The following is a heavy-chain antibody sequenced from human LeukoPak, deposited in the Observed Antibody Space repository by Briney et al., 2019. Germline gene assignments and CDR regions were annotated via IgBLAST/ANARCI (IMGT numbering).Heavy chain of an antibody. Sequence: GGSLRLSCVAPGVTFSEAWMSWGRQAPGKGLEWVGRILSKTDGGTIEYAAPVKGRFSISRDDSKTNPCLQMNSLKTEDTVVYSCRTLMVRGIINICGQGALVTVSS. J-gene: IGHJ4*02. D-gene: IGHD3-10*01. CDR3: RTLMVRGIINI. CDR1: GVTFSEAW. V-gene: IGHV3-15*01. CDR2: ILSKTDGGTI.